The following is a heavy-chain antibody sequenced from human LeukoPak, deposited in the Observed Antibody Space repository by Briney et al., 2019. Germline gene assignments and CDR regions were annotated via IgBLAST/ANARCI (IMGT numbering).Heavy chain of an antibody. CDR1: GFTFSFYG. Sequence: GWALRLSCVASGFTFSFYGMHWVRQAPAKGREGEAVISYDGSNKYHADSVKGRFTISRDNSKDTLDLKMNSLRAEDTAVYYSAKDIRRGSYSYYYYGMDVWGQGTRVTVSS. J-gene: IGHJ6*01. CDR3: AKDIRRGSYSYYYYGMDV. D-gene: IGHD3-16*01. V-gene: IGHV3-30*18. CDR2: ISYDGSNK.